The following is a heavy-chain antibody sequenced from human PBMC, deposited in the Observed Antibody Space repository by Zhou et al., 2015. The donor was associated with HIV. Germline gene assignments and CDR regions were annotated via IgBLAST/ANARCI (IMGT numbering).Heavy chain of an antibody. J-gene: IGHJ1*01. CDR3: ARERVVNYYDSSGPYFQH. D-gene: IGHD3-22*01. CDR2: IIPMSATV. V-gene: IGHV1-69*12. CDR1: GGTFSSYA. Sequence: QVQLVQSGAEVKKPGSSVKVSCKASGGTFSSYAITWVRQAPGQGLEWMGGIIPMSATVKYAQKFQGRVTITADESTRTVYMDLRSLRSEDTAVYYCARERVVNYYDSSGPYFQHWGQGTLVTVSS.